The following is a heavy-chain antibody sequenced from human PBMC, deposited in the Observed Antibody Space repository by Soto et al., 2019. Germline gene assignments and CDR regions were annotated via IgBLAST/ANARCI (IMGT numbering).Heavy chain of an antibody. J-gene: IGHJ6*02. V-gene: IGHV3-64*01. CDR3: ARGLGDLYYYYYGMDV. CDR1: TFSSYA. Sequence: TFSSYAMHWVRQAPGKGLEYVSAISSNGGSTYYANSVKGRFTISRDNSKNTLYLQMGSLRAEDMAVYYCARGLGDLYYYYYGMDVWGQGTTVTVSS. D-gene: IGHD2-21*02. CDR2: ISSNGGST.